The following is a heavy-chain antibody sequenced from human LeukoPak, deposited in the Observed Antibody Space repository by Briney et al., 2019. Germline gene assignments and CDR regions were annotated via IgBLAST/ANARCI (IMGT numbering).Heavy chain of an antibody. Sequence: KTSETLSLTCTVSGGSVSSGSYYWSWIRQPPGKGLEWIGYIYHSGSTYYNPSLKSRVTISVDRSKNQFSLKLSSVTAADTAVYYCARVRGETTSTFYFDYWGQGTLVTVSS. J-gene: IGHJ4*02. V-gene: IGHV4-61*01. CDR2: IYHSGST. CDR1: GGSVSSGSYY. CDR3: ARVRGETTSTFYFDY. D-gene: IGHD3-16*01.